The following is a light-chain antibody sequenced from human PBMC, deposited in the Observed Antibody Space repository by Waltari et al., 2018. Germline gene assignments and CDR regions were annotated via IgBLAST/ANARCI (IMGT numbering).Light chain of an antibody. Sequence: QSALTQPRSVSGSPGQSVTISCTGTSSDVGGYNYVSWYQQHPGKAPKLMIYDVSKRPSGVPDLFSCSKSGNTASLTISGVQAEDEADYYCCSYAGSSYVFGTGTKVTVL. CDR1: SSDVGGYNY. CDR2: DVS. J-gene: IGLJ1*01. CDR3: CSYAGSSYV. V-gene: IGLV2-11*01.